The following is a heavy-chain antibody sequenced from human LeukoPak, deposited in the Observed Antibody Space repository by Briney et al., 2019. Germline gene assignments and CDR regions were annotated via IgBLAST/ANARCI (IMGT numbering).Heavy chain of an antibody. CDR3: AGGLRLGSGSYLSWFDP. Sequence: ASVKVSCKASGYTFTSYYMHWVRQAPGQGLEWMGIINPSGGSTSYAQKFQGRVTMTRDTSTSTVYMELSSLRSEDTAVYYCAGGLRLGSGSYLSWFDPWGQGTLVTVSS. CDR2: INPSGGST. V-gene: IGHV1-46*01. CDR1: GYTFTSYY. J-gene: IGHJ5*02. D-gene: IGHD3-10*01.